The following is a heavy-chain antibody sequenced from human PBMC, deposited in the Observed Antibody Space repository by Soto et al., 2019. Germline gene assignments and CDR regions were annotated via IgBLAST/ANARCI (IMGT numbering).Heavy chain of an antibody. J-gene: IGHJ4*02. CDR3: ARVPYYDPSDYPLIGYFDS. Sequence: PSETLSLTCTVSGDSLTSHSYYWTWVRPPSGKGLEWIGNIYYTGNANYNPSLTGRVTLSVDTSRNQFSLRLTSVTTADTAVYYCARVPYYDPSDYPLIGYFDSWGQGTLVTVSS. CDR1: GDSLTSHSYY. CDR2: IYYTGNA. D-gene: IGHD3-22*01. V-gene: IGHV4-61*10.